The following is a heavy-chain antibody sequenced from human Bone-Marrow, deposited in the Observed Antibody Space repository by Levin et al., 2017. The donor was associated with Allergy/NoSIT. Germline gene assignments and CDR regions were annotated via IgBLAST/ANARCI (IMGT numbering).Heavy chain of an antibody. J-gene: IGHJ3*02. V-gene: IGHV3-33*01. D-gene: IGHD3-3*01. CDR2: IWYDGSNK. Sequence: GGSLRLSCAASGFTFSSYGMHWVRQAPGKGLEWVAVIWYDGSNKYYADSVKGRFTISRDNSKNTLYLQMNSLRAEDTAVYYCARDPYYDFWSGYYLGAFDIWGQGTMVTVSS. CDR1: GFTFSSYG. CDR3: ARDPYYDFWSGYYLGAFDI.